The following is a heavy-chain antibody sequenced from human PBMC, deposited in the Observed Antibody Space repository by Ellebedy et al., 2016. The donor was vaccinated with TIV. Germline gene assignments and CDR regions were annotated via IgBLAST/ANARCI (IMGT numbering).Heavy chain of an antibody. CDR3: ARDGAVTPGIYYFDY. J-gene: IGHJ4*02. Sequence: GGSLRLSCAASDFTFSNAWMNWVRQAPGKGLEWVAVIWYDGVVDNYADSVKGRFTISRDNSKNTLYLHMNSLRAEDTAVYYCARDGAVTPGIYYFDYWGQGTLVTVSS. D-gene: IGHD4-17*01. CDR1: DFTFSNAW. CDR2: IWYDGVVD. V-gene: IGHV3-33*08.